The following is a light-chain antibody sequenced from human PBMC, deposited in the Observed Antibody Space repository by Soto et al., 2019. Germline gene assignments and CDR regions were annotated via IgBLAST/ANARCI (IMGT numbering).Light chain of an antibody. Sequence: DVQMTKSLPSLSASVGDRVTITCRASQSIARYLNWYQQRPGEAPNLVIYSTSNLQSGVPSRFSGSGSGTDFTLTIISLQPEDFATYYCQQNYDMSWTFGQGTKVDIK. CDR1: QSIARY. J-gene: IGKJ1*01. CDR2: STS. CDR3: QQNYDMSWT. V-gene: IGKV1-39*01.